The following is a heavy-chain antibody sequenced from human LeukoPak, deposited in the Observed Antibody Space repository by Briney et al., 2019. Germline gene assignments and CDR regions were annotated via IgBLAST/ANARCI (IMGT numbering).Heavy chain of an antibody. J-gene: IGHJ4*02. Sequence: GASVTVSCKASGGTFISYAISWVRQAPGQGLEWMGGIIPIFGTANYAQKFQGRVTITADESTSTAYMELSSLRSEDTAVYYCARDLVVPAATGDYWGQGTLVTVSS. CDR3: ARDLVVPAATGDY. D-gene: IGHD2-2*01. CDR1: GGTFISYA. V-gene: IGHV1-69*13. CDR2: IIPIFGTA.